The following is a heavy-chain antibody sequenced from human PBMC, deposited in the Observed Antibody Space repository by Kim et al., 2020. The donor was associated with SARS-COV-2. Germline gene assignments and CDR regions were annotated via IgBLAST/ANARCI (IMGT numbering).Heavy chain of an antibody. Sequence: ASVKVSCKASGYTFTSYAMNWVRQAPGQGLEWMGWINTNTGNPTYAQGFTGRFVFSVDTSVSTAYLQISSLKAEDTAVYYCARDGDIVVVPAASPSYYYGMDVWGQGTTVTVS. D-gene: IGHD2-2*01. CDR1: GYTFTSYA. CDR2: INTNTGNP. V-gene: IGHV7-4-1*02. CDR3: ARDGDIVVVPAASPSYYYGMDV. J-gene: IGHJ6*02.